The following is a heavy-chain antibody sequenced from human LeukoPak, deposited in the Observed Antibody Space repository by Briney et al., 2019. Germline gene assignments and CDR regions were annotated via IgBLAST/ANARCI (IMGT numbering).Heavy chain of an antibody. CDR2: ISWNSGSI. CDR3: AKGKTGTTPPYFGY. V-gene: IGHV3-9*01. J-gene: IGHJ4*02. D-gene: IGHD1-7*01. Sequence: TGGSLRLSCAASGFTFSDFAMSWVRQAPGKGLEWVSGISWNSGSIGYADSVEGRFTISRDNAKNSLYLQMNSLRAEDTALYYCAKGKTGTTPPYFGYWGQGTLVTVSS. CDR1: GFTFSDFA.